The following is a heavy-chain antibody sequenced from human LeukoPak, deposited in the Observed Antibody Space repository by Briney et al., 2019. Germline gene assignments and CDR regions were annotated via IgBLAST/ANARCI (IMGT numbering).Heavy chain of an antibody. CDR3: ARDRFDWLRGPDAFDI. D-gene: IGHD3-9*01. V-gene: IGHV1-18*01. CDR2: ISAYNGNT. J-gene: IGHJ3*02. CDR1: GYTFTSYG. Sequence: GASVKVSCKASGYTFTSYGISWVRQAPGQGLEWMGWISAYNGNTNYAQKLQGRVTMTTDTSTSTAYMELRSLRSDDTAVYYGARDRFDWLRGPDAFDIWGQGTMVTVSS.